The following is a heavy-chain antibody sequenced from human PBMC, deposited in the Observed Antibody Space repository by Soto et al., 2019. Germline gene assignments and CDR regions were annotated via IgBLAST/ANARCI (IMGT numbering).Heavy chain of an antibody. CDR1: GFTFGGSA. CDR3: SMRSGSTFTGGLDV. Sequence: EVQLVESGGGVVQPGGSLTVSCAASGFTFGGSAIHWVRQASGRGLEWVGRIRSKSNNYATAYAASVQGRFTISRDESKNPAFLQMNSLKTEDTAVYYCSMRSGSTFTGGLDVWGKGTTVIVSP. D-gene: IGHD6-19*01. V-gene: IGHV3-73*01. J-gene: IGHJ6*04. CDR2: IRSKSNNYAT.